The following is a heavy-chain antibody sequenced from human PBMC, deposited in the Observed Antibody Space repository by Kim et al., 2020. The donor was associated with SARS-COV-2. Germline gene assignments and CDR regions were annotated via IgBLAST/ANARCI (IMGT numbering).Heavy chain of an antibody. V-gene: IGHV3-15*01. CDR3: TTPLGARYYDSSGDSFDI. CDR2: IKSKTDGGTT. D-gene: IGHD3-22*01. CDR1: GFTFSNAW. J-gene: IGHJ3*02. Sequence: GGSLRLSCAASGFTFSNAWMSWVRQAPGKGLEWVGRIKSKTDGGTTDYAAPVKGRFTISRDDSKNTLYLQMNILKTEDTAVYYCTTPLGARYYDSSGDSFDIWGQGTMVTVSS.